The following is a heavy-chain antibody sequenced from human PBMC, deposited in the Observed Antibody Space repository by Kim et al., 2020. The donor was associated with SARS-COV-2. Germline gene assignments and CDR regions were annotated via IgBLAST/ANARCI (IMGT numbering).Heavy chain of an antibody. CDR1: GFTFSNYA. D-gene: IGHD3-10*01. Sequence: GGSLRLSCSASGFTFSNYAMHWVRQAPGKGLEYVSAISSDGGSTYYADSVKGRFTISRDNSKNMLYVQMSSLRVEDTAIYYCVTRNYYNSGSYYDGAPFDFWGQGTLVTVSS. V-gene: IGHV3-64*05. J-gene: IGHJ4*02. CDR2: ISSDGGST. CDR3: VTRNYYNSGSYYDGAPFDF.